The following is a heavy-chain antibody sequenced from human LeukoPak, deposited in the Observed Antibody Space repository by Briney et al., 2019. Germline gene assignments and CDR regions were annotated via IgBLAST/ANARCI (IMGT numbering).Heavy chain of an antibody. J-gene: IGHJ4*02. CDR2: TYYRSKLYN. CDR1: GVSVSSNSAA. V-gene: IGHV6-1*01. Sequence: SQTLSLTCAISGVSVSSNSAAWNWISQAPSRGLEWLGRTYYRSKLYNDYAVSVKSRITLNPDTSKNQFSLQLNSVTPEDTAVYYCARSLLGAVAGTIAYFDYWGQGTLVTVSS. D-gene: IGHD6-19*01. CDR3: ARSLLGAVAGTIAYFDY.